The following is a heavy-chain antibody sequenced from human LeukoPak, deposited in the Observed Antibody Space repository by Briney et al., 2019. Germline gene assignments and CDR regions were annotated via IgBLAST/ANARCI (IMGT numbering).Heavy chain of an antibody. D-gene: IGHD4-17*01. J-gene: IGHJ3*02. Sequence: SVKVSCKASGYTFTSYYMHWVRQAPGQGLEWMGGIIPIFGTANYAQKFQGRVTITADESTSTAYMELSSLRSEDTAVYYCARGGDYGDYVGHAFDIWGQGTMVTVSS. CDR3: ARGGDYGDYVGHAFDI. V-gene: IGHV1-69*13. CDR1: GYTFTSYY. CDR2: IIPIFGTA.